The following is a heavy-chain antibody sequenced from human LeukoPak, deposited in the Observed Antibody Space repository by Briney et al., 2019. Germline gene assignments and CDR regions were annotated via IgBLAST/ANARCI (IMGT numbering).Heavy chain of an antibody. V-gene: IGHV1-18*01. CDR3: AKDRGWQYADYETVAVEH. CDR1: GYTFRSYG. CDR2: ISVYTGKT. Sequence: ASVKVSCKASGYTFRSYGISWVRQAPGQGLEWMGWISVYTGKTYHAQKFQARVTMTTDTSTSTAYMELRSLRSDDTAVYYCAKDRGWQYADYETVAVEHWGQGTLVTVSS. J-gene: IGHJ4*02. D-gene: IGHD4-17*01.